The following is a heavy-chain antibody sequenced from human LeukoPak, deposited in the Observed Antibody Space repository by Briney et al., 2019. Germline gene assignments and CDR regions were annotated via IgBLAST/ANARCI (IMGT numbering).Heavy chain of an antibody. CDR2: IYTSGST. Sequence: SETLSLTCTVSGGSISSYYWSWIRQPAGKGLEWIGRIYTSGSTNYNPSLKSRVTMSVDTSKNQFSLKLSSVTAADTAVYYCARDQIHCSGGSCYSFAFDIWGQGTMVTVSS. CDR1: GGSISSYY. V-gene: IGHV4-4*07. CDR3: ARDQIHCSGGSCYSFAFDI. J-gene: IGHJ3*02. D-gene: IGHD2-15*01.